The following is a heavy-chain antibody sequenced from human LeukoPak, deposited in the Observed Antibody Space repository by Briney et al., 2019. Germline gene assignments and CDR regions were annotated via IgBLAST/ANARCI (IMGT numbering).Heavy chain of an antibody. CDR1: GGSISSYY. V-gene: IGHV4-39*01. Sequence: KPSETLSLTCTVSGGSISSYYWSWIRQPPGKGLEWIGSIFYSGSTYYNPSLKSRVTISVDTSKNQFSLNLTSVTAADAAVYYCARPATVTTSFWYFDLWGRGTQVTVSS. CDR2: IFYSGST. CDR3: ARPATVTTSFWYFDL. D-gene: IGHD4-17*01. J-gene: IGHJ2*01.